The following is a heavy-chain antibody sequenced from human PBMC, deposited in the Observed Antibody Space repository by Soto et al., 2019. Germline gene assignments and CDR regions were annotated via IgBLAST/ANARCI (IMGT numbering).Heavy chain of an antibody. CDR1: GFTFSDYY. CDR2: ISSSGSTI. D-gene: IGHD6-13*01. Sequence: QVQLVESGGGLVKPGGSLRLSCAASGFTFSDYYMSWIRQAPGKGLEWVSYISSSGSTIYYADSVKGRFTISRDNAKNSLYLQMNSLRAEDTAVYYCATTRDYSSSWYGRRHYYYMDVWGKGTTVTVSS. CDR3: ATTRDYSSSWYGRRHYYYMDV. V-gene: IGHV3-11*01. J-gene: IGHJ6*03.